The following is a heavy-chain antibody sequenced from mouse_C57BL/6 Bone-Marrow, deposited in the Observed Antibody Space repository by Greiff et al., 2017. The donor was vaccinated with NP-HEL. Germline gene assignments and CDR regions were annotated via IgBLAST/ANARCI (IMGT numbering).Heavy chain of an antibody. D-gene: IGHD2-3*01. J-gene: IGHJ1*03. Sequence: EVKLVESGGGLVKPGGSLKLSCAASGFTFSSYAMSWVRQTPEKRLEWVATISDGGSYTYYPDNVKGRFTISRDNAKNNLYLQMSHLKSEDTAMYYCARDGWAYFDVWGTGTTVTVSS. CDR3: ARDGWAYFDV. V-gene: IGHV5-4*01. CDR1: GFTFSSYA. CDR2: ISDGGSYT.